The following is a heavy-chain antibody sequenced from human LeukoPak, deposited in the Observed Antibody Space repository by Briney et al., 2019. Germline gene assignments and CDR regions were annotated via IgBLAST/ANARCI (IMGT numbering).Heavy chain of an antibody. CDR1: GFTFSSYA. J-gene: IGHJ1*01. CDR3: AKVERAAAGYSSTWYTRGYLQH. V-gene: IGHV3-23*01. CDR2: ISGSGGST. Sequence: GGSLRLSCAASGFTFSSYAMSWVRQAPGKGLEWVSAISGSGGSTYYADSVKGRFTISRDNSKNTLYLQMNSLRAEDTAVYYCAKVERAAAGYSSTWYTRGYLQHWGQGTLVTVSS. D-gene: IGHD6-13*01.